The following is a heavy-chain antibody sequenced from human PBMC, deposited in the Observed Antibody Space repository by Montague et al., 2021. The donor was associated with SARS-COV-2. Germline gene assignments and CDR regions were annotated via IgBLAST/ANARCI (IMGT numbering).Heavy chain of an antibody. J-gene: IGHJ6*03. CDR2: IHHGGST. D-gene: IGHD3-10*01. CDR3: ARLGDGVVPSPTLGVGPYYSYYYMDV. V-gene: IGHV4-34*01. CDR1: GGSFSTYS. Sequence: SETLSLTCAVHGGSFSTYSWNWIRQPPGKGLEWIGEIHHGGSTNYNPSLKSRVTILADTSKNQFSLKLTSVAAADTAVYYCARLGDGVVPSPTLGVGPYYSYYYMDVWGKGTTVTVSS.